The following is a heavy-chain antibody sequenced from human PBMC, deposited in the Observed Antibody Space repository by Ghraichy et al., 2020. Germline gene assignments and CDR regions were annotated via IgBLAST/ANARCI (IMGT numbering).Heavy chain of an antibody. CDR2: INHSGST. D-gene: IGHD3-22*01. CDR3: ARGHPLYYYDISGSVDY. J-gene: IGHJ4*01. CDR1: GGSFSGYY. Sequence: SETLSLTCAVYGGSFSGYYWSWIRQPPGKGLEWIGEINHSGSTNYNPSLKSRVTISVDTSKNQFSLKLSSVTAADTAVYYCARGHPLYYYDISGSVDYWGHGTLVTVSS. V-gene: IGHV4-34*01.